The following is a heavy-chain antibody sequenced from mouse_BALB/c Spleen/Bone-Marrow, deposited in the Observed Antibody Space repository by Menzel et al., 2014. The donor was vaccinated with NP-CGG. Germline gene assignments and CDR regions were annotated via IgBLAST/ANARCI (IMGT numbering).Heavy chain of an antibody. Sequence: VKLQESGTELVKPGASVKLSCKTSGFTFTSYWIQWVKQRPGQGLGWIGGIFPGIGTTSYNEKFKGKARLTIDTSSNTAYMELSSLTYEDSAVYFCARGGGFAFWGQGTLVTVSA. CDR1: GFTFTSYW. J-gene: IGHJ3*01. CDR2: IFPGIGTT. CDR3: ARGGGFAF. V-gene: IGHV1S132*01.